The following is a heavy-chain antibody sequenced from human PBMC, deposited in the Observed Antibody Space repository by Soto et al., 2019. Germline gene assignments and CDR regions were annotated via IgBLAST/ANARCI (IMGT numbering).Heavy chain of an antibody. CDR3: ARGVGYSDSSGYPFDY. CDR2: INPRSGKT. J-gene: IGHJ4*02. CDR1: GDTLSTYY. Sequence: VQLVQSGAEVKRPGASVKISCKASGDTLSTYYMHWARQAPGQGLEWMGIINPRSGKTNYPQKFQGRVTMTRDTSTTTGYMGLSTLRSEDTAMYYCARGVGYSDSSGYPFDYWGQGTLVTVSS. D-gene: IGHD3-22*01. V-gene: IGHV1-46*03.